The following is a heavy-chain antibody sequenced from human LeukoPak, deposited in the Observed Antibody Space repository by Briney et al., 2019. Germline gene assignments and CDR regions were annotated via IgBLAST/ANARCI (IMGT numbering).Heavy chain of an antibody. CDR3: AKVTAVASTGALDY. D-gene: IGHD6-19*01. Sequence: GGSLRLSCAASGFTFSSYWMHWVRQAPGKGLVWVSRINSDGSSTTYADSVKDRFTISRDNAKNTLYLQMNSLRADDTAVYYCAKVTAVASTGALDYWGHGTLVTVSS. CDR2: INSDGSST. CDR1: GFTFSSYW. V-gene: IGHV3-74*01. J-gene: IGHJ4*01.